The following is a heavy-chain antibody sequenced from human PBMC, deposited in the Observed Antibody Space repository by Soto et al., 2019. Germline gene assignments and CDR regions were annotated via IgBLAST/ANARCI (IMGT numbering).Heavy chain of an antibody. D-gene: IGHD2-15*01. V-gene: IGHV3-30-3*01. CDR2: ISYDGGSK. Sequence: QVQLVESGGGVVQPGGSLRLSCAASGFTFSSYAMHWVRQAPGKGLVWVAVISYDGGSKFYADSVKGRFTISSDTSKNTLCLQINCPTAEDSAAYYCAKAGGLLLDYWGQGTLVTVSS. J-gene: IGHJ4*02. CDR3: AKAGGLLLDY. CDR1: GFTFSSYA.